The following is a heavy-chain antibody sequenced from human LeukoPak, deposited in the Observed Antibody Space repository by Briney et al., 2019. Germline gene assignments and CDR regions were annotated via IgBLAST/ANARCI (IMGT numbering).Heavy chain of an antibody. D-gene: IGHD6-13*01. CDR2: IRYDGTNK. J-gene: IGHJ4*02. CDR3: ARDFRQQLFDSLGY. V-gene: IGHV3-30*02. Sequence: GGSLRLSCAASGFIFSSYGMHWVRQAPGKGLEWVAFIRYDGTNKYYADSVKGRFIISRDNSKNTLYLQMGSLRAEDMAVYYCARDFRQQLFDSLGYWGQGTLVTVSS. CDR1: GFIFSSYG.